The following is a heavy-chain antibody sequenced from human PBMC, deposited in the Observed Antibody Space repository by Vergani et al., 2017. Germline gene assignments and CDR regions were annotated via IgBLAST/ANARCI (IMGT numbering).Heavy chain of an antibody. Sequence: EVQLLESGGGLVQPGGSLRLSCAASGFTFSSYAMSWVRQAPGKGLEWVSAISGSGGSTYYADSVKGRFTLPRENSKNALYLQMNSLRAEDTAVYYCAKDRPRYYDLWSGYSDYWGQGTLVTVSS. V-gene: IGHV3-23*01. CDR3: AKDRPRYYDLWSGYSDY. D-gene: IGHD3-3*01. CDR1: GFTFSSYA. CDR2: ISGSGGST. J-gene: IGHJ4*02.